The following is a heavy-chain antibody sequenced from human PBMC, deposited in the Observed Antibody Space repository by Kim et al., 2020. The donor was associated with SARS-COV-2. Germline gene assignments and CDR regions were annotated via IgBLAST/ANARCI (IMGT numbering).Heavy chain of an antibody. J-gene: IGHJ6*02. CDR3: ASREAGYGSGTYYGMDV. CDR2: IIPIFGTA. D-gene: IGHD3-10*01. CDR1: GGTFSSYA. Sequence: SVKVSCKASGGTFSSYAISWVRQAPGQGLEWMGGIIPIFGTANYAQKFQGRVTITADESTSTAYMELSSLRSEDTAVYYCASREAGYGSGTYYGMDVWGQGTTVTVSS. V-gene: IGHV1-69*13.